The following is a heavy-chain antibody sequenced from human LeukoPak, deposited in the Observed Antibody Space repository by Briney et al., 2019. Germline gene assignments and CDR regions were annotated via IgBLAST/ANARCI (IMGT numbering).Heavy chain of an antibody. V-gene: IGHV4-4*07. CDR3: ARDTNCNDVSPLDAFDI. CDR2: IYTSGST. CDR1: GGSISSYY. D-gene: IGHD1-1*01. J-gene: IGHJ3*02. Sequence: SETLSLTCTVSGGSISSYYWSWIRQPAGTGLEWIGRIYTSGSTNYNPSLKSRVTMSVDTSKNQCSLKLSSVTAADTAVYYCARDTNCNDVSPLDAFDIWGQGTMVTVSS.